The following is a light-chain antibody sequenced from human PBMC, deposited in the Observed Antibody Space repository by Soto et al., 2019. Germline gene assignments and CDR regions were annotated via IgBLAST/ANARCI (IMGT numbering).Light chain of an antibody. CDR1: HSVSTY. V-gene: IGKV3-11*01. CDR3: QQYCSSPQT. CDR2: DAS. J-gene: IGKJ1*01. Sequence: EIVSTQSPAAFSLSPGDIATLSCRASHSVSTYLAWYQQKPGQAPRLLIYDASNRATGIPARFSGSGSGTDFTLTISRLEPEDFAVYYCQQYCSSPQTFGQGTKVDIK.